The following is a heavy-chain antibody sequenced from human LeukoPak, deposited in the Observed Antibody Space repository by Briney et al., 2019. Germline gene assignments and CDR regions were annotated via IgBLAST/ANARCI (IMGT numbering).Heavy chain of an antibody. Sequence: GGSLRLSCAASGFTFSSYAMHWVRQAPGKGLEWVAVISYDGSNKYYADSVKGRFTISRDNSKHTLYLQMNSLRAEDTAVYYCASQRVYPMDYWGQGTLVTVSS. D-gene: IGHD2-8*01. CDR1: GFTFSSYA. J-gene: IGHJ4*02. CDR2: ISYDGSNK. V-gene: IGHV3-30-3*01. CDR3: ASQRVYPMDY.